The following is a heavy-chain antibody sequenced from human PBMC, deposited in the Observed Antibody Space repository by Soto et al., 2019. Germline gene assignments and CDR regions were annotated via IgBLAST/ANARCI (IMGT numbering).Heavy chain of an antibody. Sequence: PGGSLRLSCEAYGFIFSTYSITWVRQVPGKGLEWVAAVSPSGDSTYYADSLKGRLTISRDNSKNTVFLQMNSLSADDTGLYYCVKEPDVWGQGISFTVCS. J-gene: IGHJ6*02. CDR2: VSPSGDST. CDR3: VKEPDV. V-gene: IGHV3-23*01. CDR1: GFIFSTYS.